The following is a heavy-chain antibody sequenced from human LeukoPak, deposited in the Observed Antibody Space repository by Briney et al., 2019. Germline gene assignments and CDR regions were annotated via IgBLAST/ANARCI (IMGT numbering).Heavy chain of an antibody. Sequence: ASVKVSCKASGYSFTNFDINWVRQATGQGLEWMGWMNPNSGNKGYAQKFQGRVTMTMNTSITTAYMELSSLRSEDTAVYYCARDAYYYGSGSYDPNYYYYMDVWGKGTTVTVSS. CDR1: GYSFTNFD. V-gene: IGHV1-8*01. J-gene: IGHJ6*03. CDR2: MNPNSGNK. CDR3: ARDAYYYGSGSYDPNYYYYMDV. D-gene: IGHD3-10*01.